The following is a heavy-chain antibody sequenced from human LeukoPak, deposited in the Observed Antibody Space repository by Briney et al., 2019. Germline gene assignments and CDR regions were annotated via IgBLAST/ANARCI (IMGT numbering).Heavy chain of an antibody. CDR2: IRSDGSYK. CDR1: GFTFSSYG. J-gene: IGHJ4*02. D-gene: IGHD3-16*01. V-gene: IGHV3-30*02. CDR3: ARDLSVGVWGSLDY. Sequence: PGGSLRLSCAASGFTFSSYGMHWVRQAPGKGLEWVAFIRSDGSYKYYADSVKGRFTISRDNSKNTLYLQMNSLRAEDTAVYYCARDLSVGVWGSLDYWGQGTLVTVSS.